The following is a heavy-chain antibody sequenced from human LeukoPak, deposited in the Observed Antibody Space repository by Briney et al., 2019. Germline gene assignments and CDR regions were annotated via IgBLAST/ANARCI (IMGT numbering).Heavy chain of an antibody. V-gene: IGHV3-64D*06. CDR2: ISSNGGST. CDR3: VKDSMTTMTSHFDY. CDR1: GFTFSSYA. Sequence: GGSLRLSCSASGFTFSSYAMEWVRQVPGKGLEYVSGISSNGGSTYYADSVKGRFTISRDNSKNTLYLQMSSLRAEDTAVYYCVKDSMTTMTSHFDYWGQGTLATVSS. D-gene: IGHD4-17*01. J-gene: IGHJ4*02.